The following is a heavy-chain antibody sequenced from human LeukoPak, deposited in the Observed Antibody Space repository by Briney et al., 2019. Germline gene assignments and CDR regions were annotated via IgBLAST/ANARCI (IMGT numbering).Heavy chain of an antibody. Sequence: ASVKVSCKVSGYTFTDLSMHWVRQAPGKGLEWMGGFDPEDGETIYAQKFQGRVTMTEDTSTDTAYMELSSLRSEDTAVYYCATVGGLYSGYDYWGQGTLVTVSS. CDR2: FDPEDGET. D-gene: IGHD5-12*01. J-gene: IGHJ4*02. CDR1: GYTFTDLS. CDR3: ATVGGLYSGYDY. V-gene: IGHV1-24*01.